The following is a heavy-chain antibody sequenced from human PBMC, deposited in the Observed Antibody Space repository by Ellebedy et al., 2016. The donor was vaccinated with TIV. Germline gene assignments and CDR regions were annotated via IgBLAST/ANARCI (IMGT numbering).Heavy chain of an antibody. CDR2: ISYDGTNK. V-gene: IGHV3-30*03. CDR1: GFTFSSYG. CDR3: ARARYGAYRYFDL. D-gene: IGHD4-17*01. Sequence: GGSLRLSCAASGFTFSSYGMHWVRQAPGKGLEWVAVISYDGTNKYYADSVKGRFTFSRDNSKNTLYLQMNSLRAEDTAVYYCARARYGAYRYFDLWGRGTLVTVSS. J-gene: IGHJ2*01.